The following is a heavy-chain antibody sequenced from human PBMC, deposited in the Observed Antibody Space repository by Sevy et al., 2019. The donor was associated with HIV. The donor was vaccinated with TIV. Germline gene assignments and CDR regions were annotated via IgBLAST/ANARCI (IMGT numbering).Heavy chain of an antibody. CDR2: ISGSGTRT. Sequence: GGSLRLSCAVSGFSFDSYGMTWVRQAPGKGLERVSAISGSGTRTYYADSVKGRFIISRDNSKNTLDLQMNSLRAEDTAIYYLAKGGGGHYDPDEIAYYFYYYNMDVWGKGTTVTVSS. V-gene: IGHV3-23*01. CDR3: AKGGGGHYDPDEIAYYFYYYNMDV. D-gene: IGHD3-22*01. J-gene: IGHJ6*03. CDR1: GFSFDSYG.